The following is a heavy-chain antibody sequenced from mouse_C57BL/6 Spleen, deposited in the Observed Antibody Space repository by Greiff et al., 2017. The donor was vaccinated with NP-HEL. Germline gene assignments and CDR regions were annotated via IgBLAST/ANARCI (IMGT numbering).Heavy chain of an antibody. CDR1: GYAFSSYW. V-gene: IGHV1-80*01. CDR3: ARGDGSSYGYFDV. D-gene: IGHD1-1*01. CDR2: IYPGDGDT. J-gene: IGHJ1*03. Sequence: QVQLQQSGAELVKPGASVKISCKASGYAFSSYWMNWVKQRPGKGLEWIGQIYPGDGDTNYNGKFKGKATLTADKSSSTAYMQRSSLTSEDSAVYFCARGDGSSYGYFDVWGTGTTVTVSS.